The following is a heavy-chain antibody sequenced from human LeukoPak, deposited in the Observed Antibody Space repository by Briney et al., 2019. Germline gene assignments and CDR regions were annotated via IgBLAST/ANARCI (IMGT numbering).Heavy chain of an antibody. V-gene: IGHV4-30-2*01. CDR3: AREYCSGGSCLNWFDP. J-gene: IGHJ5*02. Sequence: PSQTLSLTCAVSGGSISSGGYSWSWIRQPPGKGLEWIGYIYHSESTYYNPSLKSRVTISVDRSKNQFSLKLSSVTAADTAVYYCAREYCSGGSCLNWFDPWGQGTLVTVSS. D-gene: IGHD2-15*01. CDR1: GGSISSGGYS. CDR2: IYHSEST.